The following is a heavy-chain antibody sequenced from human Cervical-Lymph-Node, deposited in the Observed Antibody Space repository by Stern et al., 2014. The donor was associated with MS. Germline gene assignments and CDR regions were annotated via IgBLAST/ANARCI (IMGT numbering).Heavy chain of an antibody. D-gene: IGHD1-14*01. Sequence: MQLVQSGGGLVKPGESLRLSCAASGFTFNGHNMNWVRQAPGKGLEWVSSISSSSSYKFYADSAKGRFTISRDNAKNSLYLQMNSLRAEDTAVYYCVRAKTRTTYYFDYWGQGSLVTVSS. V-gene: IGHV3-21*01. CDR3: VRAKTRTTYYFDY. J-gene: IGHJ4*02. CDR2: ISSSSSYK. CDR1: GFTFNGHN.